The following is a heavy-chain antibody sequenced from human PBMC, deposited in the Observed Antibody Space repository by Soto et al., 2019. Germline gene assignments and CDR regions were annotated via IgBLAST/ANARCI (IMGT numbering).Heavy chain of an antibody. V-gene: IGHV1-69*12. D-gene: IGHD1-26*01. CDR1: GGTFSSYA. Sequence: QVQLVQSGAEVKKPGSSVKVSCKASGGTFSSYAISWVRQAPGQGLEWMGGIIPIFGTANYAQKLQGRVTITADESTSTAYMELSRLRSEDTAVYYCASPPVAATYYYGMDVWGQGTTVTVSS. J-gene: IGHJ6*02. CDR3: ASPPVAATYYYGMDV. CDR2: IIPIFGTA.